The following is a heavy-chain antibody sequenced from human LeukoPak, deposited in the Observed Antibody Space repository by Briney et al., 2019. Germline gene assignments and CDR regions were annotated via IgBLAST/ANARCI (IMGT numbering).Heavy chain of an antibody. CDR3: ARSGVGIQLWSLKD. Sequence: SETLSLTCAVYGGSFSGYYWHWIRQPPGKGLEWIGEIRHSGSTNYNPSLKRRVTISVDTSKNQFSLKLSSVTAADTAVYYCARSGVGIQLWSLKDWGQGTLVTVSS. D-gene: IGHD5-18*01. CDR2: IRHSGST. V-gene: IGHV4-34*01. CDR1: GGSFSGYY. J-gene: IGHJ4*02.